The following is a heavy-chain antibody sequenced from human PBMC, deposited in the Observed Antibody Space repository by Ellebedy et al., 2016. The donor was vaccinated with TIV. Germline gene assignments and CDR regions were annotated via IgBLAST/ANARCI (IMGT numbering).Heavy chain of an antibody. D-gene: IGHD3-10*01. Sequence: SEILSLTXTVSGGSVSSGSYYWSWIRQPPGKGLEWIGYIYYSGSTNYNPSLKSRVTISVDTSKNQFSLKLSSVTAADTAVYYCARMPLDGSGSYLYYYGMDVWGQGTTVTVSS. CDR2: IYYSGST. CDR3: ARMPLDGSGSYLYYYGMDV. J-gene: IGHJ6*02. CDR1: GGSVSSGSYY. V-gene: IGHV4-61*01.